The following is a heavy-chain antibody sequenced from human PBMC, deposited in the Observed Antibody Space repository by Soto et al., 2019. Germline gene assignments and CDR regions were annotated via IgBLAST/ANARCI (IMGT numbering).Heavy chain of an antibody. D-gene: IGHD4-4*01. CDR3: ARHPSNFWFDP. Sequence: PSETLSLTCTFTAGSINSNNYLSGWIHQPPGKELECIGSMYYSGSTYYNPSLKSRVTISVDTSKNQFSLKLSSVTAADTAVYYCARHPSNFWFDPWGQGTLVTVS. CDR1: AGSINSNNYL. J-gene: IGHJ5*02. CDR2: MYYSGST. V-gene: IGHV4-39*01.